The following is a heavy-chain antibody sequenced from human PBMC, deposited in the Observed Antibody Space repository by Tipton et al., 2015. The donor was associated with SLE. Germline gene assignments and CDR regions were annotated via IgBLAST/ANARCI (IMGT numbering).Heavy chain of an antibody. CDR3: VRDSGAYGGNPEAFDI. Sequence: GLVKPSETLSLTCTVSGGSISTYYWSWTRQPPRKGLEWIGYIHYSGSTNYNPSLKSRVIISVDTSKNQFSLEVTSVTTADTAVYYCVRDSGAYGGNPEAFDIWGQGTMVTVSS. J-gene: IGHJ3*02. CDR2: IHYSGST. D-gene: IGHD4-23*01. CDR1: GGSISTYY. V-gene: IGHV4-59*01.